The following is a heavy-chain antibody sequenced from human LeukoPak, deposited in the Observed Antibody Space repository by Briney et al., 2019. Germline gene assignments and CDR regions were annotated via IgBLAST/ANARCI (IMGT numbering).Heavy chain of an antibody. Sequence: SETLSLTCAVYGGSFSGYYWSWIRQPPGKGLEWIGEVNHSGSTNYNPSLKSRVTISVDTSKNQFSLKLSSVTAADTAVYYCARRRPKLRHFDYWGQGTLVTVSS. CDR1: GGSFSGYY. D-gene: IGHD3-16*01. CDR2: VNHSGST. V-gene: IGHV4-34*01. J-gene: IGHJ4*02. CDR3: ARRRPKLRHFDY.